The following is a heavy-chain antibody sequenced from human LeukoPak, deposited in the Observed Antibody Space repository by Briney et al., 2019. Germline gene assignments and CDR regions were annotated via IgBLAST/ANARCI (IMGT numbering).Heavy chain of an antibody. J-gene: IGHJ6*03. CDR2: ISWDGGST. CDR3: AKDRSGRITMIVVGASTDYMDV. CDR1: GFTFDDYT. Sequence: GGSLRLSCAASGFTFDDYTMHWVRQAPGKGLEWVSLISWDGGSTYYADSVKGRFTISRDNSKNSLYLQMNSLRTEDTALYYCAKDRSGRITMIVVGASTDYMDVWGKGTTVTVSS. D-gene: IGHD3-22*01. V-gene: IGHV3-43*01.